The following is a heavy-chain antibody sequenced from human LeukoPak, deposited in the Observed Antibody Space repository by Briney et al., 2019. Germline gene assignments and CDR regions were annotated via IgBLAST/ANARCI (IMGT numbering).Heavy chain of an antibody. CDR2: INHSGST. J-gene: IGHJ4*02. CDR1: GGSFSGYY. V-gene: IGHV4-34*01. D-gene: IGHD3/OR15-3a*01. CDR3: ARRTGSADY. Sequence: PSETLSLTCAVYGGSFSGYYWSWIRQPPGKGLEWIGEINHSGSTNYNPSLKSRVTISVDTSKNQFSPKLSSVTAADTAVYYCARRTGSADYWGQGTLVTVSS.